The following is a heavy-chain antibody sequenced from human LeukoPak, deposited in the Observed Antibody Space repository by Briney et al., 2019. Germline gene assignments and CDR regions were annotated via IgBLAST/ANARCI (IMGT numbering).Heavy chain of an antibody. J-gene: IGHJ5*02. CDR1: GFTFSSYS. Sequence: GGSLRLSCAASGFTFSSYSMNWVRQAPGKGLEWVSSISSSSSYIYYADSVKGRFTISRDNSKNTLYLQMNSLRAEDTAVYYCAKLGYWDIVVVPAAPFDPWGQGTLVTVSS. CDR2: ISSSSSYI. D-gene: IGHD2-2*01. V-gene: IGHV3-21*04. CDR3: AKLGYWDIVVVPAAPFDP.